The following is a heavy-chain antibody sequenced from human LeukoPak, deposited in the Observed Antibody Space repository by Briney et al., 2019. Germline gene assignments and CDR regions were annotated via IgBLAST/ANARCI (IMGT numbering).Heavy chain of an antibody. D-gene: IGHD2-15*01. J-gene: IGHJ4*02. V-gene: IGHV3-33*05. Sequence: GGSLRLSCAASGFTFSSFCMHWVRQAPGRGLEWVALILYDEKYYADSVKGRFTISRDNSKNILYLQMDSLRVEDTAVYYCARYCSGGCYSGVDYWGQGTLVTVPS. CDR3: ARYCSGGCYSGVDY. CDR1: GFTFSSFC. CDR2: ILYDEK.